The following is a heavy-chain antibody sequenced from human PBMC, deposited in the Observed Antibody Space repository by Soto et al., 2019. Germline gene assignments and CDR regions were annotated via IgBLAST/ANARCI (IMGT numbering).Heavy chain of an antibody. J-gene: IGHJ4*02. CDR3: ARVSKRGSYYYDSSGYAGDY. Sequence: SETLSLTCTVSGGSISSGGYYWSWIRQHPGKGLEWIGYIYYSGSTYYNPSLKSRVTISVDTSKNQFSLKLSSVTAADTAVYYCARVSKRGSYYYDSSGYAGDYWGQGTLVTVS. D-gene: IGHD3-22*01. CDR1: GGSISSGGYY. CDR2: IYYSGST. V-gene: IGHV4-31*03.